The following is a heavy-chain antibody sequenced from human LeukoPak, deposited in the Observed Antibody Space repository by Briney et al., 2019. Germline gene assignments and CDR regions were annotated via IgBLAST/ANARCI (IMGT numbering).Heavy chain of an antibody. CDR3: ARVLARFGELLYYY. D-gene: IGHD3-10*01. CDR2: FDPEDGET. J-gene: IGHJ4*02. Sequence: ASVKVSCKVSGYTLTELSMHWVRQAPGKGLEWMGGFDPEDGETIYAQKFQGRVTMTEDTSTDTAYMELSSLRSEDTAVYYCARVLARFGELLYYYWGQGTLVTVSS. CDR1: GYTLTELS. V-gene: IGHV1-24*01.